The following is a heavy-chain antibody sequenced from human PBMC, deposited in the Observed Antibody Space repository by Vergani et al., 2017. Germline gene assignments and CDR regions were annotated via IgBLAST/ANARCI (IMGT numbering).Heavy chain of an antibody. CDR2: ISSSSSTI. V-gene: IGHV3-48*01. D-gene: IGHD3-10*01. CDR1: GFPFSSYS. Sequence: EVQLVESGGGLVQPGGSLRLSCAASGFPFSSYSMNWVRQAPGKGLEWVSYISSSSSTIYYADSVKGRFTISRDNAKNSLYLQMNSLRAEDTAVYYCASLTSMVRGVIRDGWGQGTLVTVSS. J-gene: IGHJ4*02. CDR3: ASLTSMVRGVIRDG.